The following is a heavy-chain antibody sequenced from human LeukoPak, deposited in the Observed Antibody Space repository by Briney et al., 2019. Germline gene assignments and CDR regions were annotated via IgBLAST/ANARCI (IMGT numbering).Heavy chain of an antibody. CDR3: ARGSYGSGSYYKSHDY. V-gene: IGHV4-34*01. D-gene: IGHD3-10*01. CDR1: GGSFSGYY. Sequence: SETLSLTCAVYGGSFSGYYWSWIRQPSGRGLEWIGEINHSGSTNYNPSLKSRVTISVDTSKNQFSLKLSSVTAADTAVYYCARGSYGSGSYYKSHDYWGQGTLVTVSS. CDR2: INHSGST. J-gene: IGHJ4*02.